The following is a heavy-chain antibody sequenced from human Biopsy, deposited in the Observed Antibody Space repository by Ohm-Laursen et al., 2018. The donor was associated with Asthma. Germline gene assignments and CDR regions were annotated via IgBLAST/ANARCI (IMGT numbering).Heavy chain of an antibody. CDR3: ARGDSSNWSHYYFDY. J-gene: IGHJ4*02. CDR2: IYSGGTS. CDR1: GFAVSRDH. V-gene: IGHV3-53*01. D-gene: IGHD3-22*01. Sequence: SLRLSCTASGFAVSRDHMFWVRQAPGKGLEWVSVIYSGGTSHTADSVRGRFTISRDYSKNTLYLQMHSLRAEDTAVYYCARGDSSNWSHYYFDYWGQGTLVTVAS.